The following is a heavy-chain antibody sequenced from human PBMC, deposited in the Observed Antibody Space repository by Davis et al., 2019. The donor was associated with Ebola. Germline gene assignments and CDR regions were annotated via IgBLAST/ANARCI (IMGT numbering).Heavy chain of an antibody. CDR1: GFTFSSYS. CDR3: ARVLMVRGTHGMDV. CDR2: ISSSIYI. J-gene: IGHJ6*02. V-gene: IGHV3-21*01. D-gene: IGHD3-10*01. Sequence: GESLKISCAASGFTFSSYSMNWVRQAPGKGLEWVSSISSSIYIYYADSVKGRFTISRDNAKNSLYLQMNSLRAEDTAVYYCARVLMVRGTHGMDVWGQGTTVTVSS.